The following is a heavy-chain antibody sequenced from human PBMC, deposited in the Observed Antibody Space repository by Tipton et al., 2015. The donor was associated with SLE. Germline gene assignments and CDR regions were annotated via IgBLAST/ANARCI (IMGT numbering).Heavy chain of an antibody. CDR1: GGSIRSSNFY. J-gene: IGHJ4*02. Sequence: TLSLTCAVSGGSIRSSNFYWGWIRQPPGRGLDWIGSFYYSGSTNYNPSLKSRVTISVDTSKNQFSLKLSSVTAADTAVYYCARSAGYGSNWAHFDYWGQGTLVTVSS. CDR3: ARSAGYGSNWAHFDY. D-gene: IGHD6-13*01. V-gene: IGHV4-39*07. CDR2: FYYSGST.